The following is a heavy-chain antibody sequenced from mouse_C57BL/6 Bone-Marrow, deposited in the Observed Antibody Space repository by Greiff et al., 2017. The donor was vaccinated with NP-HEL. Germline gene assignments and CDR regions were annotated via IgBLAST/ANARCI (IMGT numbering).Heavy chain of an antibody. V-gene: IGHV1-54*01. J-gene: IGHJ3*01. CDR1: GYAFTNYL. CDR3: ARFDLPFAY. Sequence: QVQLQQSGAELVRPGTSVKVSCKASGYAFTNYLIEWVKQRPGQGLEWIGVINPGSGGTNYNEKFKGKATLTADKSSSTAYMQLSSLTSEDSAVYFCARFDLPFAYWGQGTLVTVSA. CDR2: INPGSGGT.